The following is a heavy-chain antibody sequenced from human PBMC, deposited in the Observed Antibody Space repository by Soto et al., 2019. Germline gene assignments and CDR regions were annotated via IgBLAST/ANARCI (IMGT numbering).Heavy chain of an antibody. V-gene: IGHV4-31*03. CDR2: IFYTGTT. Sequence: QVQLQESGPGLVKPSQTLSLKCSVSGGSINTDDYYWSWIRQHAGQGLEWIGYIFYTGTTFYSPSLKSRVTISIDTSKNQFSLEMTSVTAADTAVYYCARVRGQAFDIRGQGTMVTVSS. J-gene: IGHJ3*02. D-gene: IGHD3-10*01. CDR3: ARVRGQAFDI. CDR1: GGSINTDDYY.